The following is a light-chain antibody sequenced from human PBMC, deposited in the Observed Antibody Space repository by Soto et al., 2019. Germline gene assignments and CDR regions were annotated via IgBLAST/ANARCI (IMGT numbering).Light chain of an antibody. CDR2: QAS. Sequence: IQMTQSPSTLSGSVGDRVTITCRASQSTSSYLAWYQQKPGKAPKLLIYQASSLENGVPSRFSGSGSGTEFSLTISSLQPDDFATYYCQQYTSHSTFGQGTKV. CDR3: QQYTSHST. V-gene: IGKV1-5*03. CDR1: QSTSSY. J-gene: IGKJ1*01.